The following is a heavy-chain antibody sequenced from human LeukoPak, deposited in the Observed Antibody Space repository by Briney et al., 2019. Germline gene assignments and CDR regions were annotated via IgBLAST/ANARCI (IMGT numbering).Heavy chain of an antibody. CDR2: ISGSGGTT. J-gene: IGHJ4*02. Sequence: GGSLRLSCVVSGFTFSSYAMSWVRQAPGKGLEWVSAISGSGGTTYYADSVKGRFTISRDNSKNTLYLQMNSLRAEDTAVYNCAKSISMVRGVTQSYFDYWGQGTLVTVSS. D-gene: IGHD3-10*01. CDR1: GFTFSSYA. CDR3: AKSISMVRGVTQSYFDY. V-gene: IGHV3-23*01.